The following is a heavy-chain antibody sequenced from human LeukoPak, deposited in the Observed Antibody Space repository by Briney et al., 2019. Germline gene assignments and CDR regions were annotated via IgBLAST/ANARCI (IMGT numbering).Heavy chain of an antibody. D-gene: IGHD2-2*01. J-gene: IGHJ4*02. V-gene: IGHV3-21*01. CDR2: ISSSSSYI. Sequence: GGSLRLSCAASGFTLSSYSMNWVRQAPGKGLEWASSISSSSSYIYYADSVKGRFTISRDNAKNSLYLQMNSLRAEDTAVYYCARDLSTSGRDYWGQGTLVTVSS. CDR1: GFTLSSYS. CDR3: ARDLSTSGRDY.